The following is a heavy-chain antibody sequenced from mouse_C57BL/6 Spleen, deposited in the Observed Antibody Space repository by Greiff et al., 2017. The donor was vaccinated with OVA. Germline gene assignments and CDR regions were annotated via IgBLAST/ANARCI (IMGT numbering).Heavy chain of an antibody. J-gene: IGHJ2*01. Sequence: QVQLKESGAELVKPGASVKISCKASGYAFSSYWMNWVKQRPGKGLEWIGQIYPGDGDTNYNGKFKGKATLTADKYSSTAYMQLTSLTSEESAVYLCARGGGGYYVDYFDYWGQGTTLTVSS. CDR3: ARGGGGYYVDYFDY. D-gene: IGHD2-3*01. V-gene: IGHV1-80*01. CDR2: IYPGDGDT. CDR1: GYAFSSYW.